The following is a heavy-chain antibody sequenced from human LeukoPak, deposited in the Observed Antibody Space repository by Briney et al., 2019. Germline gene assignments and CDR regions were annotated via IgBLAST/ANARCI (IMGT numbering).Heavy chain of an antibody. CDR3: ARGISSSWYY. V-gene: IGHV3-74*01. J-gene: IGHJ4*02. D-gene: IGHD6-13*01. Sequence: GGSLRLSCTASGFTFSTSWMHWVRQAPGKGLMWVSGINSDGSRTTYSDSVKGRFTISRDNAKNTLYLQLNTLRAEDTAVYYCARGISSSWYYWGQGTLVTVCS. CDR1: GFTFSTSW. CDR2: INSDGSRT.